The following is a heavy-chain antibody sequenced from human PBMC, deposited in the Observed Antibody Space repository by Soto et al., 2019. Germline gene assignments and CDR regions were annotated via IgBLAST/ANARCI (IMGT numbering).Heavy chain of an antibody. Sequence: QVQLVQSGAEVKKPGSSVRVSCTASGDTFNFYTISWVRQVPGQGPKWMGRIIPMLGMSNYAQKFQGRVTIMADKSTSTVYMNLSGLTSEDTAVYYCATNYGSGSTHFDYWGQGTLVTVSS. J-gene: IGHJ4*02. CDR1: GDTFNFYT. CDR3: ATNYGSGSTHFDY. CDR2: IIPMLGMS. V-gene: IGHV1-69*02. D-gene: IGHD3-10*01.